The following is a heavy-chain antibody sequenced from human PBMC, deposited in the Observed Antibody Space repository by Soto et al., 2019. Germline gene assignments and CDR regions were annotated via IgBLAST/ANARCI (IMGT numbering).Heavy chain of an antibody. J-gene: IGHJ4*02. CDR3: ARMNYYDTSGYPFDY. Sequence: SETLSLTCTVAGGSISSSIYYLGWIRQPPGKGLEWIGSIYYSGSTYYNPSLKSRVTMSADTSKNQFSLKLNSVTAADTAVYYCARMNYYDTSGYPFDYWGQGMMVTVSS. CDR2: IYYSGST. V-gene: IGHV4-39*07. CDR1: GGSISSSIYY. D-gene: IGHD3-22*01.